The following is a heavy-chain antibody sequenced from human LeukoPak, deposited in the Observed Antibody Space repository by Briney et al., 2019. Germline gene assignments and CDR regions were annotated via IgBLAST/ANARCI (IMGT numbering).Heavy chain of an antibody. J-gene: IGHJ6*04. CDR2: ISSSSYI. CDR3: AKEGLSSYYGMDV. V-gene: IGHV3-21*01. CDR1: GFTFSSYS. D-gene: IGHD3-10*01. Sequence: GGSLRLSCAASGFTFSSYSMNWVRQAPGKGLEWVSSISSSSYIYYADSVKGRFTISRDNAKNSLYLQMNSLRAEDTAVYYCAKEGLSSYYGMDVWGKGTTVTVSS.